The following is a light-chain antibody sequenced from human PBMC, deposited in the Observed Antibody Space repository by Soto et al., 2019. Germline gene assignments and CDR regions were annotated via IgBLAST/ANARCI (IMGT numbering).Light chain of an antibody. CDR3: HQYGSSPYT. CDR1: QSVSSSY. V-gene: IGKV3-20*01. Sequence: EIELTQSPGTLSLSPGERATLSCRASQSVSSSYLAWYQQKPGQAPRLLIYGASSRATGIPDRFRGSGSGTDFTLTISRLEPEDFAVYYCHQYGSSPYTFGQGTKLEIK. J-gene: IGKJ2*01. CDR2: GAS.